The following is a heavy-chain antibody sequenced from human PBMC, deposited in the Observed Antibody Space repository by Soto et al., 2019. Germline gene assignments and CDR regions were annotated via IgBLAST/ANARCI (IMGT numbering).Heavy chain of an antibody. Sequence: QITLKESGPPLVRPAQTLTLTCAFSGFSLTTTSMGVDWIRPPPGKALEWLALIYWDDDQRYSPSLKDRLTISKDTPRSRVVLTISNMNPEDTGTYFCAHAGDYDLLSFDHWGPGTLVTVSS. CDR2: IYWDDDQ. J-gene: IGHJ4*02. D-gene: IGHD4-17*01. CDR1: GFSLTTTSMG. CDR3: AHAGDYDLLSFDH. V-gene: IGHV2-5*02.